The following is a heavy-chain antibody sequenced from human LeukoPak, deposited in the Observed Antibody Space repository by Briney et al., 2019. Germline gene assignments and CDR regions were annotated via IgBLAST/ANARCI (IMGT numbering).Heavy chain of an antibody. Sequence: PGGSLRLSCAASGLTVSSNYMSWVRQAPGKGLEWVSLIYSGDNTYYADSVKGRFTISRDNSKSTLYLQMNSLRAEDTAVYYCARGDGSYSPFDYWGQGTLVTVSS. CDR2: IYSGDNT. V-gene: IGHV3-66*01. CDR3: ARGDGSYSPFDY. D-gene: IGHD1-26*01. J-gene: IGHJ4*02. CDR1: GLTVSSNY.